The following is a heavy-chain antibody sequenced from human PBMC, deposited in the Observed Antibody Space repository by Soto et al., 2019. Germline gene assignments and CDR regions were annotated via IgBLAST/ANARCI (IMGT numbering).Heavy chain of an antibody. CDR1: GFPFSIYE. CDR3: AGRYFPYHYGMDV. D-gene: IGHD3-9*01. J-gene: IGHJ6*02. CDR2: ISSSGDTV. V-gene: IGHV3-48*03. Sequence: GGSVRLSCAASGFPFSIYEINLVRQSPGKGLEWVSCISSSGDTVYYEDSVKGRFTISRDNAKNSLYLQMNRLRAEDTAVYYCAGRYFPYHYGMDVWGQGTTVTVSS.